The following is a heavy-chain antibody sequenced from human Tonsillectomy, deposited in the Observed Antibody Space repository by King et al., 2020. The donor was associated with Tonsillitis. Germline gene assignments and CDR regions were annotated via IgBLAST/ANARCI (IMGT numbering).Heavy chain of an antibody. CDR1: GGSISSYY. CDR3: ASSDVLGYYFDY. V-gene: IGHV4-4*07. D-gene: IGHD3-10*01. CDR2: IYTSGST. J-gene: IGHJ4*02. Sequence: QLQESGPGLVKPSENLSLTCTVSGGSISSYYWSWIRQPAGRGLEWIGRIYTSGSTNYNPSLKSRVTMSVDTSKNQFSLKLTSVTAADTAVYYCASSDVLGYYFDYWGQGTLVTVSS.